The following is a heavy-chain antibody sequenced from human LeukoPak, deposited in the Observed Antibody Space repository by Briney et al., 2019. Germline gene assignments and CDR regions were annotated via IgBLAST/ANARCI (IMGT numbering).Heavy chain of an antibody. Sequence: SETLSLTCTVSGGSISSSSYYWSWIRQPPGKGLEWIGCIYYSGSTNYNPSLKSRVTISVDTSKNQFSLKLSSVTAADTAVYYCAGVRDRRGWFDYWGQGTLVTVSS. D-gene: IGHD3-10*01. CDR3: AGVRDRRGWFDY. J-gene: IGHJ4*02. CDR1: GGSISSSSYY. CDR2: IYYSGST. V-gene: IGHV4-61*01.